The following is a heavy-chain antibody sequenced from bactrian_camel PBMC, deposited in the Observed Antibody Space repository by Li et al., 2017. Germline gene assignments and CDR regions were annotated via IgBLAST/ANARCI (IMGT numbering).Heavy chain of an antibody. V-gene: IGHV3S1*01. CDR1: GNRNYWNC. CDR2: AYTGGGEP. CDR3: AKEDPDAGRAV. Sequence: VQLVESGGGSVQAGESLTLSCVVSGNRNYWNCMGWFRQAAGKEREGVAIAYTGGGEPDYADSVKGRFTISRDDAKNELYLQLNSLKTEDTAMYHCAKEDPDAGRAVWGQGTQVTVS. J-gene: IGHJ4*01. D-gene: IGHD6*01.